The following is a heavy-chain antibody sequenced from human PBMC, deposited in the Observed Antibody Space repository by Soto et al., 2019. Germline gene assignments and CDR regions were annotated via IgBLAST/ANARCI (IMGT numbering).Heavy chain of an antibody. CDR1: GGSFSGYY. J-gene: IGHJ4*02. V-gene: IGHV4-34*01. Sequence: QVQLQQWGAGLLKPSETLSLTCAVYGGSFSGYYWSWIRQPPGKGLEWIGEINHSGSTNYNPSLKSRVTISVDTSKNQFSLKLSSVTAADTAVYYCATHDYGDYESLGFDYWGQGTLVTVSS. CDR3: ATHDYGDYESLGFDY. CDR2: INHSGST. D-gene: IGHD4-17*01.